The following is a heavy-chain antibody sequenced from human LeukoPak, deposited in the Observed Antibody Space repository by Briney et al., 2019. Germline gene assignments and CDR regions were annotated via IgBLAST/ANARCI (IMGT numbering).Heavy chain of an antibody. Sequence: SLRLSCVGSGLIVRDSEMNWVRQAPGKGLEWISGTSGSGGSTYYANSVKGRFTISRDNTKNTLYLQMNSLRAEDTAVYYCAKNGDTQCYSHLDWWGQGTLVTVSS. V-gene: IGHV3-23*01. D-gene: IGHD2-21*01. CDR2: TSGSGGST. CDR1: GLIVRDSE. J-gene: IGHJ4*02. CDR3: AKNGDTQCYSHLDW.